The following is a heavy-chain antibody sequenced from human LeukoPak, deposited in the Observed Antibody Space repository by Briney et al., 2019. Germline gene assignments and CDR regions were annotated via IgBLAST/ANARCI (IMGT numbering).Heavy chain of an antibody. D-gene: IGHD4-17*01. J-gene: IGHJ4*02. V-gene: IGHV3-30*04. CDR1: GFTFSSYA. Sequence: GGSLRLSCAASGFTFSSYAMHWVRQAPGKGLEWVAVISYDGCNKYYADSVKGRFTISRDNSKNTLYLQMNSLRAEDTAVYYCARDDPYGDYIDYWGQGTLVTVSS. CDR3: ARDDPYGDYIDY. CDR2: ISYDGCNK.